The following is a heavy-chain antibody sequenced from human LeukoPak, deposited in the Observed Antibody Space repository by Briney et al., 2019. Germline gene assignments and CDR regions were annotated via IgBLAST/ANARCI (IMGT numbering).Heavy chain of an antibody. CDR2: IYYSGST. Sequence: SETLSLTCTVSGGSISGYYWSWIRQPPGKGLEWIGYIYYSGSTNYNPSLKSRVTISVDTSKNQFSLKLSSVTAADTAVYYCARDPKRGYSGYDYGAFDIWGQGTMVTVSS. CDR3: ARDPKRGYSGYDYGAFDI. CDR1: GGSISGYY. J-gene: IGHJ3*02. D-gene: IGHD5-12*01. V-gene: IGHV4-59*01.